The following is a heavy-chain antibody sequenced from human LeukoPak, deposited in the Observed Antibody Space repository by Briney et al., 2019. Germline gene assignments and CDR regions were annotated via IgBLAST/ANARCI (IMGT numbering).Heavy chain of an antibody. CDR1: GFTFSSYS. V-gene: IGHV3-21*01. J-gene: IGHJ4*02. CDR3: APKPPHGGSCHDY. CDR2: ISSSSSYI. Sequence: PGGSLRLSCAASGFTFSSYSMNWVRQAPGKGLEWVSSISSSSSYIYYADSVKGRFTISRDNAKNSLYLQMNSLRAEDTAVYYCAPKPPHGGSCHDYWGQGTLVTVSS. D-gene: IGHD2-15*01.